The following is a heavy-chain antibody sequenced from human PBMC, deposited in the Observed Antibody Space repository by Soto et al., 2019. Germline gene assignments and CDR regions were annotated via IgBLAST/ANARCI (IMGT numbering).Heavy chain of an antibody. J-gene: IGHJ5*01. CDR1: GFTFDDYE. CDR2: ISWNSGKI. D-gene: IGHD2-21*01. Sequence: PGGSLRLSCAVSGFTFDDYEMHWVRQGPGKGLEWVSSISWNSGKIGYADSVKGRFTISRDNAKNSLYLQMNSLRSEDTALYYIEKDKRRRALSYLDSWGHGTLVTVSS. CDR3: EKDKRRRALSYLDS. V-gene: IGHV3-9*01.